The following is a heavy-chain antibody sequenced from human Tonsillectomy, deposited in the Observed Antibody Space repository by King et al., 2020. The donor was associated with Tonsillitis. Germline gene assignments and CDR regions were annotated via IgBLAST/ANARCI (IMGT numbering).Heavy chain of an antibody. Sequence: VQLQESGPGLVKPSETLSLTCAVSGYSISSGYYWGWIRQPPGKGLEWIGSIYHSGSTYYNPPLKSRVTISVDTSKNQFYLQLSSVTAADPAVYYCSVAVACTGDACDIWGPGTMFTVSS. V-gene: IGHV4-38-2*01. CDR3: SVAVACTGDACDI. CDR2: IYHSGST. J-gene: IGHJ3*02. D-gene: IGHD6-19*01. CDR1: GYSISSGYY.